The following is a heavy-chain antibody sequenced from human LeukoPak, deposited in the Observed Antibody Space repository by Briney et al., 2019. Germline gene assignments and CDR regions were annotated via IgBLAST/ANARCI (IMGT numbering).Heavy chain of an antibody. V-gene: IGHV3-30*02. CDR3: AKVKRTGYYPQYYFDY. CDR2: IRYDGSNK. D-gene: IGHD3/OR15-3a*01. Sequence: SGGSLRLSCAASGFTFSSYGMHWVRQAPGKRLEWVAFIRYDGSNKYHADSVKGRFTISRDNSKNTLYLQMNSLRAEDTAVYYCAKVKRTGYYPQYYFDYWGQGTLVTVSS. CDR1: GFTFSSYG. J-gene: IGHJ4*02.